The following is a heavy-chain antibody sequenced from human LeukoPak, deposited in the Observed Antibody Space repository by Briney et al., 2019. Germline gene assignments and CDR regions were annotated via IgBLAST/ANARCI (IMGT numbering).Heavy chain of an antibody. CDR3: ARDYYDSSGYYDY. CDR2: ISSSGSTI. J-gene: IGHJ4*02. CDR1: GFTFSSYE. D-gene: IGHD3-22*01. V-gene: IGHV3-48*03. Sequence: TGGSVRLSCAASGFTFSSYEMNWVRQAPGKGLEWVSYISSSGSTIYYADSVKGRFTISRDNAKNSLYLQMNSLRAEDTAVYYCARDYYDSSGYYDYWGQGTLVTVSS.